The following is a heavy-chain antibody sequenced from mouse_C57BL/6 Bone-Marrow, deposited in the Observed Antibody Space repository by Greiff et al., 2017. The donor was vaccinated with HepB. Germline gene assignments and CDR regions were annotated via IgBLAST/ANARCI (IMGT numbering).Heavy chain of an antibody. Sequence: VQLQQSGAELVRPGASVKLSCKASGYTFTDYYINWVKQRPGQGLEWIARIYPGSGNTYYNEKFKGKATLTAEKSSSTAYMQLSSLTSEDSAVYFCARSGLYYYGAWFAYWGQGTLVTVSA. CDR1: GYTFTDYY. CDR3: ARSGLYYYGAWFAY. V-gene: IGHV1-76*01. CDR2: IYPGSGNT. J-gene: IGHJ3*01. D-gene: IGHD1-1*01.